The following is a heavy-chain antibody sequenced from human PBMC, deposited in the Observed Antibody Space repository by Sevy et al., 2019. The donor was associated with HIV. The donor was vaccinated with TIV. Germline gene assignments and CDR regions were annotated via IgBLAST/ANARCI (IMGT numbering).Heavy chain of an antibody. Sequence: GGSLRLSCAASGFTFSSNWMSWVRQAPGKGLEWVANIKQDGSEIYYVDSVKGRFTISRENAKNSLYLQMSSLSAEDMAVYYCARERGISFIVGATTGAFDIWGQGTMVTVSS. CDR2: IKQDGSEI. V-gene: IGHV3-7*01. CDR3: ARERGISFIVGATTGAFDI. J-gene: IGHJ3*02. D-gene: IGHD1-26*01. CDR1: GFTFSSNW.